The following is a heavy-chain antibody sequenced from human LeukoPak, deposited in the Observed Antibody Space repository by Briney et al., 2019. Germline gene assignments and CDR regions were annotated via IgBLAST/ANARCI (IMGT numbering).Heavy chain of an antibody. J-gene: IGHJ4*02. CDR1: GGSISSYY. Sequence: PSETLSLTCTVSGGSISSYYWSWIRQPPGKGLEWIGYIYYSGRTNYNPSLKSRVTISVDTSKNQFSLKLSSVTAADTAVYYCASSIRIFGVVTYFFYWGQGTLVTVSS. CDR2: IYYSGRT. D-gene: IGHD3-3*01. V-gene: IGHV4-59*01. CDR3: ASSIRIFGVVTYFFY.